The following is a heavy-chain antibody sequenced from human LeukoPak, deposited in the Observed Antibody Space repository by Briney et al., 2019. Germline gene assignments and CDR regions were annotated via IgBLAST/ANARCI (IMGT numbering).Heavy chain of an antibody. J-gene: IGHJ4*02. Sequence: PSETLSLTCTVSGGPISNYHWSWIRQPPGKTLEWIGYIYYSGSTNYNPSLKSRVTISVDTSKNQFSLKVRSVTAADTAVYYCARNADDSSSYPYFDYWGQGTLVTVSS. V-gene: IGHV4-59*01. D-gene: IGHD3-22*01. CDR3: ARNADDSSSYPYFDY. CDR1: GGPISNYH. CDR2: IYYSGST.